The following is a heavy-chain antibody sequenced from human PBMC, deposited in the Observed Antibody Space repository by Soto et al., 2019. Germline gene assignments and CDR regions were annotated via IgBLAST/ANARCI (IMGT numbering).Heavy chain of an antibody. CDR3: TTDYYDSSGYPNWFDP. V-gene: IGHV3-15*01. J-gene: IGHJ5*02. CDR1: GFTFSNAW. D-gene: IGHD3-22*01. Sequence: EVQLVESGGGLVKPGGSLRLSCAASGFTFSNAWMSWVRQAPGKGLEWVGRIKSKTDGGTTDYAAPVKGRFTISRDDSINTLYLQMNSLKTEDTAVYYCTTDYYDSSGYPNWFDPWGHGTLVTVSS. CDR2: IKSKTDGGTT.